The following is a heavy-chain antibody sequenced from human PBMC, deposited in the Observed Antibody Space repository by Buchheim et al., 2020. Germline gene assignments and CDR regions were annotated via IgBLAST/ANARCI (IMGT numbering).Heavy chain of an antibody. V-gene: IGHV3-33*01. CDR1: GFTFSSYG. Sequence: QVQLVESGGGVVQPGRSLRLSCAASGFTFSSYGMHWVRQAPGKGLEWVAVIWYDGSNKYYADSVKGRFTISRDNSKNTLYLQMNSLRAEDTAVYYCARVSGPRGVIIHYFDYWGQGTL. CDR3: ARVSGPRGVIIHYFDY. J-gene: IGHJ4*02. D-gene: IGHD3-10*01. CDR2: IWYDGSNK.